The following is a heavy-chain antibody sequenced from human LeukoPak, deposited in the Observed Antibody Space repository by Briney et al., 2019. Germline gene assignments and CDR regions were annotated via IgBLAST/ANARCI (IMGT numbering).Heavy chain of an antibody. Sequence: GRSLGLSCAASGFTFSSYGMHWVRQAPGKGLEWVAVIWYDGSNKYYADSVKGRFTISRDNSKNTLYLQMNSLRAEDTAVYYCAKSSIAAAGTSDWFDPWGQGTLVTVSS. J-gene: IGHJ5*02. CDR2: IWYDGSNK. CDR1: GFTFSSYG. CDR3: AKSSIAAAGTSDWFDP. V-gene: IGHV3-33*06. D-gene: IGHD6-13*01.